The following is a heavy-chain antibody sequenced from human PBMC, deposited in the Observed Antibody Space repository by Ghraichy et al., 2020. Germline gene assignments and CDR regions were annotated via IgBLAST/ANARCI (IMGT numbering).Heavy chain of an antibody. V-gene: IGHV3-23*01. CDR3: AKAPMWGDSHSTGYFDP. CDR1: GFAFSSYA. D-gene: IGHD5-12*01. CDR2: ISGSGDTT. J-gene: IGHJ5*02. Sequence: GGSLRLSCAASGFAFSSYAMSWVRQAPGKGLDWVSAISGSGDTTYSADSVKGRFTISRDNSKNTLFLQMNSLRAEDTALYYCAKAPMWGDSHSTGYFDPWGQGTLVTVSS.